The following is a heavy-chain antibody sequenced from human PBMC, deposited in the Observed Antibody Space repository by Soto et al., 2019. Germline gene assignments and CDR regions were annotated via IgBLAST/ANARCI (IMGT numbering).Heavy chain of an antibody. CDR1: GYTFTSYG. CDR2: MSRHSGNT. J-gene: IGHJ5*02. V-gene: IGHV1-8*02. Sequence: QVQLVQSGAEVKKPGASVKVSCKASGYTFTSYGISWVRQAPGQGLEWMGWMSRHSGNTGYAQKFQGRVTMTRNNSISTDYMELSSLRSADTAVYYCASSRRLYSSSPGGYWFDPWGQVRLVTVSS. CDR3: ASSRRLYSSSPGGYWFDP. D-gene: IGHD6-6*01.